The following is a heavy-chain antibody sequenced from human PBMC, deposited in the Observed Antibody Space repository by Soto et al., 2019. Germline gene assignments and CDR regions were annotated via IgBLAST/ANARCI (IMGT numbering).Heavy chain of an antibody. Sequence: QVQLVQSGAEVKKPGASVKVSCRASGYSFSIYGISWVRQAPGQGLEWMGWISAYDGNTKFAQKLQGRVTMTTDTSTSTAYMELRSLRSDDTAVYYCATQRTLAARPMGVWGQGTLFTVSS. J-gene: IGHJ4*02. CDR2: ISAYDGNT. CDR1: GYSFSIYG. V-gene: IGHV1-18*01. D-gene: IGHD6-6*01. CDR3: ATQRTLAARPMGV.